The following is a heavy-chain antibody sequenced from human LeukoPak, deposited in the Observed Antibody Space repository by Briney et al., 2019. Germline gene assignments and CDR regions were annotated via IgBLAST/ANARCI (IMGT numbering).Heavy chain of an antibody. V-gene: IGHV3-74*03. Sequence: GGSLRLSCAASRFTFSKSWMYWVRQAPEKGPVWVSRISPDGRETKYADSVKGRFTICRDNAKNTLFLQMNSLRADDTAVYYCASYNWDYDVDYWGEGTLVTVSS. J-gene: IGHJ4*02. CDR1: RFTFSKSW. CDR3: ASYNWDYDVDY. D-gene: IGHD1-7*01. CDR2: ISPDGRET.